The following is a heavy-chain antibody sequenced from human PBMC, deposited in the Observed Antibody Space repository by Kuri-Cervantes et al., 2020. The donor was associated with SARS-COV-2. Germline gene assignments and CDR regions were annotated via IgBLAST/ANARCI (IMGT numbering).Heavy chain of an antibody. CDR3: AKIAVGVPVVADAFDF. CDR2: INPNSGGT. CDR1: GYTFTGYY. D-gene: IGHD2-21*01. Sequence: ASVKVSCKASGYTFTGYYMHWVRQAPGQGLEWMGWINPNSGGTNYAQKLQGRVTMTSDTSIDTAYMELSGLRSDDTAVYYCAKIAVGVPVVADAFDFWGQGTLVTVSS. V-gene: IGHV1-2*02. J-gene: IGHJ3*01.